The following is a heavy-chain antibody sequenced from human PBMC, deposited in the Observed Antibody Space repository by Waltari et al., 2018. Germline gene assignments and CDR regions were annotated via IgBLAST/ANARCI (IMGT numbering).Heavy chain of an antibody. Sequence: QVQLQQWGAGLLKPSETLSLTCAVYGGSFSGYYWRWLRQPPGKGLEWIGEINHSGSTNYNPSLKSLVTISVDTSKNQCALKLSAVTAADTAVYYCARARVVVPAAVRAFDYWGQGTLVTVSS. D-gene: IGHD2-2*01. CDR3: ARARVVVPAAVRAFDY. J-gene: IGHJ4*02. V-gene: IGHV4-34*01. CDR2: INHSGST. CDR1: GGSFSGYY.